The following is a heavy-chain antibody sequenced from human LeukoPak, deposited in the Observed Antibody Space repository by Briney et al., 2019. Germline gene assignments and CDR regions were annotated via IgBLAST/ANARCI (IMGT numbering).Heavy chain of an antibody. J-gene: IGHJ3*02. D-gene: IGHD3-3*01. CDR3: ARDLSLNYDFWSGYDAFDI. CDR1: GFTFSSYS. V-gene: IGHV3-21*01. CDR2: ISSSSSYI. Sequence: GGSLRLSCSASGFTFSSYSMNWVRQAPGKGLEWVSSISSSSSYIYYADSVKGRFTISRDNAKNSLYLQMNNLRAEDTAVYYCARDLSLNYDFWSGYDAFDIWGQGTMVTVSS.